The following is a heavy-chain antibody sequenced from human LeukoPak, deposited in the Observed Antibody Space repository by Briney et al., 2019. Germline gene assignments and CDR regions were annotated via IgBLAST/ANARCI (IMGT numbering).Heavy chain of an antibody. CDR3: AKDRSFGELDALFDY. J-gene: IGHJ4*02. V-gene: IGHV3-30-3*02. CDR1: GFTFSGYP. Sequence: GGSLRLSCAASGFTFSGYPIRWVRQAPGKGLEWVAVISYDGSNKYYADSVKGRFTISRDNSKNTLYLQMNSLRAEDTAAYYCAKDRSFGELDALFDYWGQGTLVTVSS. CDR2: ISYDGSNK. D-gene: IGHD3-10*01.